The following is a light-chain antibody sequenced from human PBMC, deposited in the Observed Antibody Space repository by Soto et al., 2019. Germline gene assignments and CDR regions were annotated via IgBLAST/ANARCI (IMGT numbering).Light chain of an antibody. V-gene: IGKV3-15*01. CDR1: QSVNSN. CDR3: QQYNNWCT. CDR2: GAS. Sequence: EIVMTQSPATLSVSPGERATLSCRASQSVNSNLAWYQQKPGQAPRLLIYGASTRATGIPARFSGSGSETEFTLTISSMQSEDFAVYYCQQYNNWCTFGQGTKVERK. J-gene: IGKJ1*01.